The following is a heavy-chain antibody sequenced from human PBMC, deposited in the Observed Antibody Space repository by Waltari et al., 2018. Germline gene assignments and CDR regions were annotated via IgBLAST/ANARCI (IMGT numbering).Heavy chain of an antibody. V-gene: IGHV4-39*01. D-gene: IGHD6-13*01. CDR3: ARPGGIAAAGTVSDY. CDR1: GGSISSSRYY. Sequence: QLQLQESGPGLVKPSETLSLTCTVSGGSISSSRYYWGWIRQPPGKGLEWIGSIYYSGSTYYNPSLKSRVTISVDTSKNQFSLKLSSVTAADTAVYYCARPGGIAAAGTVSDYWGQGTLVTVSS. J-gene: IGHJ4*02. CDR2: IYYSGST.